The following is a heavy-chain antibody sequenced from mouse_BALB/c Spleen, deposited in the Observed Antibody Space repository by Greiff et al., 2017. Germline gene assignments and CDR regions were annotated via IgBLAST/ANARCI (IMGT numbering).Heavy chain of an antibody. D-gene: IGHD2-4*01. CDR2: ISSGGSYT. Sequence: EVHLVESGGGLVKPGGSLKLSCAASGFTFSSYTMSWVRQTPEKRLEWVATISSGGSYTYYPDSVKGRFTISRDNAKNTLYLQMSSLKSEDTAMYYCTNYDYGVDYWGQGTTLTVSS. V-gene: IGHV5-6-4*01. CDR1: GFTFSSYT. CDR3: TNYDYGVDY. J-gene: IGHJ2*01.